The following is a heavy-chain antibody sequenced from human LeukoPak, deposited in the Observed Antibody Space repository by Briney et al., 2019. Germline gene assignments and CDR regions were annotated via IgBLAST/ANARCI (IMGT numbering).Heavy chain of an antibody. V-gene: IGHV4-39*01. D-gene: IGHD3-22*01. CDR3: ARQDYDSSGYYSLNYFDY. CDR1: GGSISSSTYY. Sequence: PSETLSLTCTVSGGSISSSTYYWGWIRQPPGKGLEWIGSIYYSGSTYYNPSLKSRVTISVDTSKNHFSLKLSSVTAADTAVYHCARQDYDSSGYYSLNYFDYWGQGTLVTVSS. J-gene: IGHJ4*02. CDR2: IYYSGST.